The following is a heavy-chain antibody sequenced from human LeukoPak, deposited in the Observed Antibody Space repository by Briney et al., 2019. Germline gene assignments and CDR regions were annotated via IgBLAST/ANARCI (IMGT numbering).Heavy chain of an antibody. Sequence: SETLSLTCAVYGGSFSGYYWSWIRQPPGKGLEWIGEINHSGSTNYNPSLKSRVIISVDTSKNQFSLKLSSVTAADTAVYYCARTRRTTPYYSYSGMDVWGQGTTVNVSS. CDR3: ARTRRTTPYYSYSGMDV. CDR1: GGSFSGYY. CDR2: INHSGST. J-gene: IGHJ6*02. V-gene: IGHV4-34*01. D-gene: IGHD1-7*01.